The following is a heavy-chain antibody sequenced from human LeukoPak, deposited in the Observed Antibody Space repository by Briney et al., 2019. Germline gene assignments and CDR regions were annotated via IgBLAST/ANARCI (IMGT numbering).Heavy chain of an antibody. CDR3: ARNKINTVTTGWYFDL. Sequence: GSLRLSCAASGFTFSRYGMNWVRQAPGKGLEWVSFVSIGGTYIYYADSVKGRFTISRDDAKNSLYLQMNSLAAEDTAEYYCARNKINTVTTGWYFDLWGRGTLVTVSS. V-gene: IGHV3-21*01. CDR2: VSIGGTYI. D-gene: IGHD4-17*01. J-gene: IGHJ2*01. CDR1: GFTFSRYG.